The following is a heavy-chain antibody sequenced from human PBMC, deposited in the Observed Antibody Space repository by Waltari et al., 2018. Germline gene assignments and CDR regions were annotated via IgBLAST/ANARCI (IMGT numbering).Heavy chain of an antibody. Sequence: EVQLVESGGGLVQPGGSLRLYCAASGFTFSSYAMRWVRQAPGKGLEWVSAISGSGGSTYYADSVKGRFTISRDNSKNTLYLQMNSLRAEDTAVYYCANGKQWLAHYFDYWGQGTLVTVSS. J-gene: IGHJ4*02. CDR2: ISGSGGST. D-gene: IGHD6-19*01. V-gene: IGHV3-23*04. CDR1: GFTFSSYA. CDR3: ANGKQWLAHYFDY.